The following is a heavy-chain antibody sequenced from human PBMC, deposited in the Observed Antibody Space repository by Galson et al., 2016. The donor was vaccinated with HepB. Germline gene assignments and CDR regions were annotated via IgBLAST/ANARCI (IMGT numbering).Heavy chain of an antibody. CDR2: IKGDGSST. J-gene: IGHJ4*02. Sequence: SLRLSCAASGFTIRNSWMHWVRQAPGKGLVWVSRIKGDGSSTNYADSVKDRFIISRDNAKNSLYLEMKSLRADDTAVYYCMREWDCDYWGQGTLVTVSS. CDR3: MREWDCDY. V-gene: IGHV3-74*01. CDR1: GFTIRNSW.